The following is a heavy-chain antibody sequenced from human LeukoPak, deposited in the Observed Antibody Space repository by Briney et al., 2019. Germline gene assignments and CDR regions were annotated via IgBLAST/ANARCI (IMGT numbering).Heavy chain of an antibody. J-gene: IGHJ4*01. V-gene: IGHV4-59*01. D-gene: IGHD3-22*01. CDR1: GGSITSYH. Sequence: SETQSLTYPVSGGSITSYHWSWIRQPPGKGLEYIGYMYHSGSSNYNPSLKSRVTLSVDTSKNQLSLKLSSVTAADTAVYYCARVGHYESSSYYFDYWGHGILVTVSS. CDR2: MYHSGSS. CDR3: ARVGHYESSSYYFDY.